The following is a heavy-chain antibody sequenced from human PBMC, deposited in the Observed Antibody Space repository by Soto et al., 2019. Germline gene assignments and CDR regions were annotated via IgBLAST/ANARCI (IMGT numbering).Heavy chain of an antibody. Sequence: PGGSLRLSCAASGLTFSNFAMYWVRQAPGKGLEWVTVISYDGSHKYYADSVKGRFTISRDNSKNTLYLQMNNLRAEDSAVYFCARDYSYQRAMDVWGQGTTVTVSS. CDR3: ARDYSYQRAMDV. J-gene: IGHJ6*02. CDR1: GLTFSNFA. CDR2: ISYDGSHK. D-gene: IGHD2-15*01. V-gene: IGHV3-30-3*01.